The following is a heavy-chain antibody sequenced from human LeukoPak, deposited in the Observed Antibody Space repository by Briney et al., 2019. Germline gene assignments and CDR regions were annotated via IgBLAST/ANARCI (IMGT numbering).Heavy chain of an antibody. CDR2: ITDSGGST. D-gene: IGHD4-17*01. CDR3: TKEDTLTTVYFDY. CDR1: AFTFSRYD. Sequence: GGSLRLSCAAAAFTFSRYDMSWVRHPPGKGLEWVSAITDSGGSTYYADSVRGRFTISRDDSKNTLYLLMNSLRAEDTAVYYCTKEDTLTTVYFDYWGKGTPVTVSS. V-gene: IGHV3-23*01. J-gene: IGHJ4*02.